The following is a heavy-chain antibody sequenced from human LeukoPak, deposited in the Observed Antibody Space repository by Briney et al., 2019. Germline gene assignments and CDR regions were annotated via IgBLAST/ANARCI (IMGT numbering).Heavy chain of an antibody. CDR3: AKGYYGSGSYGMDV. CDR2: ISWNSGSI. D-gene: IGHD3-10*01. CDR1: GFTFDDYA. V-gene: IGHV3-9*01. J-gene: IGHJ6*02. Sequence: GGSLRLSCAASGFTFDDYAMHWVRQAPGKGLEWVSGISWNSGSIGYADSVKGRFTIPRDNAKNSLYLQMNSLRAEDTALYYCAKGYYGSGSYGMDVWGQGTTVTVSS.